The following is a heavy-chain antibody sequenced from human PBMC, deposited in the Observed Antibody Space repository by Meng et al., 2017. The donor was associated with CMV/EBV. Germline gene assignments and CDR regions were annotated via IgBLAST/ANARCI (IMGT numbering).Heavy chain of an antibody. CDR2: INPNSGGT. CDR3: ASGTKKYNWNYVRDGAFDI. V-gene: IGHV1-2*02. J-gene: IGHJ3*02. D-gene: IGHD1-7*01. Sequence: FTGYYMHWVRQAPGQGLEWMGWINPNSGGTNYAQKFQGRVTMTRDTSISTAYMELSRLRSDDTAVYYCASGTKKYNWNYVRDGAFDIWGQGTMVTVSS. CDR1: FTGYY.